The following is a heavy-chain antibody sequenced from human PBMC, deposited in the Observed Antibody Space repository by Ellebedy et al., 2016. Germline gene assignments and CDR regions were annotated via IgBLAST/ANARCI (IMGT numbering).Heavy chain of an antibody. CDR2: IIPVFRLT. Sequence: SVKVSCKASGSTFTGSAFTWVRQTPGQGLEWMGEIIPVFRLTTYARKFQGRVTITADDSTTYMDLRGLTSEDTAVYYCAVGPKKPVTISYWGQGTLVTVSS. D-gene: IGHD4-17*01. CDR1: GSTFTGSA. J-gene: IGHJ4*02. V-gene: IGHV1-69*13. CDR3: AVGPKKPVTISY.